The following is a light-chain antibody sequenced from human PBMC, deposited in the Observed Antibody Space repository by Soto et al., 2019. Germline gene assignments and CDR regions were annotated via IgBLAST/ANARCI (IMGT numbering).Light chain of an antibody. CDR3: QQYNSYSIT. CDR1: QRISTW. CDR2: DAS. Sequence: DIQVTQSPSTLSAYIGDRVTITCRASQRISTWLAWYQQKPGKAPKLLIYDASSSESGVQSRFSGSGSGTEFTLTVSSLQPDDFATYYCQQYNSYSITFGQGRLLDVK. V-gene: IGKV1-5*01. J-gene: IGKJ5*01.